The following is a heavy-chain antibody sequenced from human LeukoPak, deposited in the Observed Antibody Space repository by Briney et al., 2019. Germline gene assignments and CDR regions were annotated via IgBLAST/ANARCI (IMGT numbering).Heavy chain of an antibody. Sequence: ASVKVSCMASGYTFTSYGISWVRQAPGQGLERMGWISAYNGNTNYAQSLQGRVTMTTDTSTNPAYMELRRLRSDDTAVYYCARSGSIGPYGYYYFYNMDVWGQGTTVTVSS. D-gene: IGHD3-10*01. J-gene: IGHJ6*02. CDR3: ARSGSIGPYGYYYFYNMDV. CDR2: ISAYNGNT. V-gene: IGHV1-18*01. CDR1: GYTFTSYG.